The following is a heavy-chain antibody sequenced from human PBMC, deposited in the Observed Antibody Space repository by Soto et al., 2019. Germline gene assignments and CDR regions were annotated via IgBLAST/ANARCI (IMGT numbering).Heavy chain of an antibody. Sequence: PSEALSLTCKVSGGSISGYYWAWIRQPPGKGLEWIGYIYFTGNANYSPSLKSRVTMSVDRSTNQFSLNLRSVTAADTAVHYYARGPRFDPWGQGTVVTASS. V-gene: IGHV4-59*01. J-gene: IGHJ5*02. CDR2: IYFTGNA. CDR1: GGSISGYY. CDR3: ARGPRFDP.